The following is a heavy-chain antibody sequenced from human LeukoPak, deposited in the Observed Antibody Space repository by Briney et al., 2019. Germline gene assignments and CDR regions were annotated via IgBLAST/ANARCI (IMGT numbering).Heavy chain of an antibody. J-gene: IGHJ3*02. D-gene: IGHD6-13*01. CDR3: ARAPAGTGAFDI. Sequence: KSSETLSLTCTVSGYSISSGYYWGWIRQPPGKGLEWIGSIYHSGSTYYNPSLKSRVTISVDTSKNQFSLKLSSVTAADTAVYYCARAPAGTGAFDIWGQGTMVTVSS. CDR1: GYSISSGYY. CDR2: IYHSGST. V-gene: IGHV4-38-2*02.